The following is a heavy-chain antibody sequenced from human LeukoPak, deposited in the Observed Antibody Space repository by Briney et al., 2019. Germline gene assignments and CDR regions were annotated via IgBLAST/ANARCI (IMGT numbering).Heavy chain of an antibody. J-gene: IGHJ4*02. V-gene: IGHV3-74*01. CDR3: AREVYSSGWSSFDY. D-gene: IGHD6-19*01. CDR2: INSDGSST. Sequence: PGGSLRLSCGASGLTVSSYGMSWVRQAPGKGLVWVSRINSDGSSTIHADSVKGRFTISRDNAKKTLYLQMNSLRAEDTAVYYCAREVYSSGWSSFDYWGQGTLVTVSS. CDR1: GLTVSSYG.